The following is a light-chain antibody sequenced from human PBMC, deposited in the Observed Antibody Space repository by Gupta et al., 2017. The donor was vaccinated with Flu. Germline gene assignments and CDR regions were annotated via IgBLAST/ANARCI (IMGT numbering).Light chain of an antibody. CDR3: HQYYNTPPT. Sequence: DIVMTQSPDSLAVSLCERATINCKSSRSVFYSSNNKNYLAWYQQKPGQPPKLLIYWASSRESGVPDRFSGSGSGTDFTLTISSLQAADVAVYYCHQYYNTPPTFGQGTKVEIK. CDR1: RSVFYSSNNKNY. CDR2: WAS. J-gene: IGKJ1*01. V-gene: IGKV4-1*01.